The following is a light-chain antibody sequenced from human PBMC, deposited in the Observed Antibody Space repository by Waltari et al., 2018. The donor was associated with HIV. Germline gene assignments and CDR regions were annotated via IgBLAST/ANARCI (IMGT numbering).Light chain of an antibody. V-gene: IGKV3-15*01. CDR1: QSISSN. CDR3: QQYYSTPWT. J-gene: IGKJ1*01. CDR2: DAS. Sequence: EIVMTQSPATLSVSPGERVTLSCRASQSISSNLAWYQQKPGQGPRLLIYDASTRATDIPARFSGSGSGTEFTLTISSLQSEDFAVYYCQQYYSTPWTFGQGTRVEIK.